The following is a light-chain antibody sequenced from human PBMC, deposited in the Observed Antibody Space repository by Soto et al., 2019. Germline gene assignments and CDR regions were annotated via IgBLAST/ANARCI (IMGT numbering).Light chain of an antibody. J-gene: IGLJ1*01. CDR2: DVS. CDR1: SSDVGGYNY. Sequence: QLVLTQPASVSGSPGQSVTVSCTGTSSDVGGYNYVSWYQQHPGKAPKLMIYDVSDRPSGVSNRFSVSKSGSTASLTISGLQAEDEADYYCSSYSSSTSPYVFGTGTKLTVL. V-gene: IGLV2-14*01. CDR3: SSYSSSTSPYV.